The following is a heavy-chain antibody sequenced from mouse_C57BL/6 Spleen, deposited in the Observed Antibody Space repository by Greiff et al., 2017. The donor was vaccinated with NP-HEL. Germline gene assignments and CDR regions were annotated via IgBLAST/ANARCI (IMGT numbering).Heavy chain of an antibody. V-gene: IGHV3-8*01. J-gene: IGHJ1*03. CDR1: GYSITSDS. Sequence: EVKLVESGPGLAKPSQTLSLTCSVTGYSITSDSWNWIRKFPGNKLEYMGYISYSGSTYYNPSLKSRISITRDTSKNQYYLQLNSVTTEDTATYYCARSHYGSSYEYFDVWGTGTTVTVSS. CDR3: ARSHYGSSYEYFDV. CDR2: ISYSGST. D-gene: IGHD1-1*01.